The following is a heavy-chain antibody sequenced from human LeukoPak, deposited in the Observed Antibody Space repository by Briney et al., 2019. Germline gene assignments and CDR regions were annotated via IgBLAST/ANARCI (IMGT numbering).Heavy chain of an antibody. CDR1: GFTFSSYS. CDR3: ARRYCTTTSCSGGNV. Sequence: PGGSLRLSCAAPGFTFSSYSMNWVRQAPGKGLEWVSSISSSSSHIYYADSVKGRFTISRDNAKNSLYLQMNSLRAEDTAVYYCARRYCTTTSCSGGNVWGQGTTVTVSS. J-gene: IGHJ6*02. V-gene: IGHV3-21*01. CDR2: ISSSSSHI. D-gene: IGHD2-2*01.